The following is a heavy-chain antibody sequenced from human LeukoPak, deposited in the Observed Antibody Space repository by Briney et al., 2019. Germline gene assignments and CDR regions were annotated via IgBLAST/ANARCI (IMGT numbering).Heavy chain of an antibody. Sequence: HPGGSLRLSCAASGFTFSSYAMSWVRQAPGKGLEWVSAISGSGGSTYYAESVNGRFTISRDNSKNTLYLQMNSLRAEDTAVYYCAKVSYDSSGYSRLRNWFDPWGQGTLVTVSS. CDR3: AKVSYDSSGYSRLRNWFDP. V-gene: IGHV3-23*01. CDR1: GFTFSSYA. D-gene: IGHD3-22*01. J-gene: IGHJ5*02. CDR2: ISGSGGST.